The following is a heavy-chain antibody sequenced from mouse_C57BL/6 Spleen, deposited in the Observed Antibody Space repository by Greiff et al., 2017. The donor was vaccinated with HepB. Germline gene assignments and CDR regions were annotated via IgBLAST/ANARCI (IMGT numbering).Heavy chain of an antibody. Sequence: VQLQQSGAELVRPGASVKLSCKASGYTFTDYYINWVKQRPGQGLEWIARIYPGSGNPYYNEKFKGKATLTAEKSSSTAYMQLSSLTSEDSAVYFCARDAYWGQGTLVTVSA. CDR1: GYTFTDYY. CDR2: IYPGSGNP. V-gene: IGHV1-76*01. J-gene: IGHJ3*01. CDR3: ARDAY.